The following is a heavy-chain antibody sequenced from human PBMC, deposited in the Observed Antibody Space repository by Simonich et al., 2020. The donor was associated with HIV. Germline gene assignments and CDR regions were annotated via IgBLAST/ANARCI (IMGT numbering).Heavy chain of an antibody. V-gene: IGHV3-7*01. CDR2: INQDGRQK. D-gene: IGHD6-6*01. J-gene: IGHJ4*02. Sequence: EVQLVESGGGLVQPWGSLRLSCAASGFTFRGYWMTWVRQAPGKGLEWVDNINQDGRQKYYVDSVKCRFTISRDNAKNLLYLQMDSLRVEDTAVYYCARGWDGSSSSLDDYWGQGTLVTVSS. CDR3: ARGWDGSSSSLDDY. CDR1: GFTFRGYW.